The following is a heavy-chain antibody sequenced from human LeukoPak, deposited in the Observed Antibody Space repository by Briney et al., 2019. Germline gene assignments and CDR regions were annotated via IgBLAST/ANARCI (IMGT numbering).Heavy chain of an antibody. CDR1: GFTFNTYA. CDR2: ISDSGGNT. D-gene: IGHD6-6*01. V-gene: IGHV3-23*01. Sequence: GGSLRLSCAAAGFTFNTYAMSWVRQAPWERLQWVSGISDSGGNTYYADSVRGRFTISRDNSKNTLYLQMNSLRAEDTAVYYCARHRSSWLIDYWGQGTLVTVSS. CDR3: ARHRSSWLIDY. J-gene: IGHJ4*02.